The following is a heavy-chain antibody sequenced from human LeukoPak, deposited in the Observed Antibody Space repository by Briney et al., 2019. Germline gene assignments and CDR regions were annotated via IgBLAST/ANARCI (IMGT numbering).Heavy chain of an antibody. CDR3: ASPTRGMIVVFMIGIDY. CDR2: IYHSGSH. D-gene: IGHD3-22*01. Sequence: SETLSLTCAVSGYSISCRHYWGWIRQPPGKGLEWIERIYHSGSHYHNPPLTSRITISVDTSKTQFSLKLISLTAPAAAVYSCASPTRGMIVVFMIGIDYWGQGTLVTVSS. CDR1: GYSISCRHY. V-gene: IGHV4-38-2*01. J-gene: IGHJ4*02.